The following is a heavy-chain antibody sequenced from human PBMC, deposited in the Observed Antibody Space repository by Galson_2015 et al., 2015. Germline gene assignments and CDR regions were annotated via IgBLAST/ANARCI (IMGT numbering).Heavy chain of an antibody. Sequence: SLRLSCAASGFTFSSYAMHWVRQAPGKGLEWVAVISYDGSNKYYADSVKGRFTISRDNSKNTVYLQMNSLRAEDTAVYYCAKGPDGGIFDFWGQGTLVAVSS. J-gene: IGHJ4*02. V-gene: IGHV3-30-3*01. CDR3: AKGPDGGIFDF. D-gene: IGHD3-3*01. CDR2: ISYDGSNK. CDR1: GFTFSSYA.